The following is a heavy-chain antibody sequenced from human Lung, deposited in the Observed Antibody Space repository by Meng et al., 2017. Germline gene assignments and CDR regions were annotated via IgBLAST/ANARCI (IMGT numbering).Heavy chain of an antibody. CDR3: ARGGVTTDD. J-gene: IGHJ4*02. CDR1: GLPFSTPW. D-gene: IGHD4-17*01. CDR2: ITGDGSST. Sequence: EVLLVEAGGGLVQPGGSLRLSCAASGLPFSTPWMHWVRQAPGKGLEWVSRITGDGSSTIYADSVQGRFTMSRDNAKNTLSLQMNSLRAEDTAVYYCARGGVTTDDWGQGTLVTVSS. V-gene: IGHV3-74*01.